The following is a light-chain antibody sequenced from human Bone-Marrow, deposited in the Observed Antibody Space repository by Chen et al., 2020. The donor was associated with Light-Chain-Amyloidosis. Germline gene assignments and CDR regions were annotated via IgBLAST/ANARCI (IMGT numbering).Light chain of an antibody. J-gene: IGLJ1*01. V-gene: IGLV1-47*01. CDR2: RNN. CDR1: SSNIGINY. Sequence: QSVLTQPPSASGTPGQRVTIACSGASSNIGINYVYWYQLVPGAAPNLLIHRNNQRTSGVHDRFSASRSGTSAFLAISGLRSEDEADYYCAAWDGSLSGYVFGTGTKVIVL. CDR3: AAWDGSLSGYV.